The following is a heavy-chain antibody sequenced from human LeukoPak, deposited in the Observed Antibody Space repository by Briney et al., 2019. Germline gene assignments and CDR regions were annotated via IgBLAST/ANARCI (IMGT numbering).Heavy chain of an antibody. CDR2: INHSGST. CDR3: ARASAYSTSSGVNY. D-gene: IGHD6-6*01. CDR1: GGSFGGYY. V-gene: IGHV4-34*01. Sequence: SETLSLTCAVYGGSFGGYYWSWIRQPPGKGLAWIGQINHSGSTDYNPSLKSRVTISVDTSKNQFSLKLSSVTAADTAVYYCARASAYSTSSGVNYWGQGALVTVSS. J-gene: IGHJ4*02.